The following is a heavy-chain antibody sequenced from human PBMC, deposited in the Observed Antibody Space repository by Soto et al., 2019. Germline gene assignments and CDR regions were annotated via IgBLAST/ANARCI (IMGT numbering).Heavy chain of an antibody. CDR3: ARGRYGDY. CDR2: ISAHNGNT. Sequence: QVHLVQSGAEVKKPGASVKVSCKGSGYIFTTYGITWVRQAPGQGLEWMGWISAHNGNTNYAQKLTGRDTVTRDTSTSTAYMELRNLRADDTAVDYCARGRYGDYWGQGALVTVSS. D-gene: IGHD1-1*01. V-gene: IGHV1-18*01. CDR1: GYIFTTYG. J-gene: IGHJ4*02.